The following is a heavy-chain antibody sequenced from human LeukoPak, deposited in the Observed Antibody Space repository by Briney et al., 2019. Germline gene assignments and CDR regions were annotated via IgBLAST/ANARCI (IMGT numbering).Heavy chain of an antibody. Sequence: GASVKVSCKASGGTFSSYAISWVRQAPGQGLEWMGRIIPILGIANYAQKFQGRVTMTRNTSISTAYMELSSLRSEDTAVYYCARVVVVVPAAPDAFDIWGQGTMVTVSS. CDR3: ARVVVVVPAAPDAFDI. D-gene: IGHD2-2*01. J-gene: IGHJ3*02. CDR2: IIPILGIA. CDR1: GGTFSSYA. V-gene: IGHV1-69*04.